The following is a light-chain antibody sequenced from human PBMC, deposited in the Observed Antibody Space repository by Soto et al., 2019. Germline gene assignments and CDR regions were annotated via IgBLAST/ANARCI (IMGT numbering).Light chain of an antibody. J-gene: IGKJ4*01. V-gene: IGKV1D-16*01. CDR2: AAS. CDR1: QAISTW. CDR3: QQYDTYPRT. Sequence: DLQMTQSPSSLSASVGDRVTITCRASQAISTWLAWYQQKPEKAPKSLIYAASNLQSGVPSRFSGSGSGTDFTLTINNLQPEDFATYYCQQYDTYPRTFGGGTKVEIK.